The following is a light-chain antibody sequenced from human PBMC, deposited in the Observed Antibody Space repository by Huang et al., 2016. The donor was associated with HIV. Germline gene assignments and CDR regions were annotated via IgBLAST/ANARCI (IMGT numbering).Light chain of an antibody. Sequence: EIVMTQSPGTLSVAPGERATLSCRASQKINTNLAWFQQKPGQAPRLLSYAASTRTADFPARFSGSGSRTEFTLTISSLQSEDIAVYYCQQYNDWPRSFGQGTKVEIK. J-gene: IGKJ1*01. CDR1: QKINTN. CDR2: AAS. CDR3: QQYNDWPRS. V-gene: IGKV3-15*01.